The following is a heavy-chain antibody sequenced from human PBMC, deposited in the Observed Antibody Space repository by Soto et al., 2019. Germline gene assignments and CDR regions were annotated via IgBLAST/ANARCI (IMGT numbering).Heavy chain of an antibody. D-gene: IGHD3-3*01. J-gene: IGHJ3*02. CDR1: GFTFSNYA. Sequence: EVQLLESGGDLVQPGGSLRLSCAASGFTFSNYAMSWVRQAPGKGLEWVSAISGSGISTYYADSVKGRFTISRDNSKNTLYLQMNSLRVGDTAVYYCARITIRNDAYDIWGQGTMVTVSS. CDR3: ARITIRNDAYDI. CDR2: ISGSGIST. V-gene: IGHV3-23*01.